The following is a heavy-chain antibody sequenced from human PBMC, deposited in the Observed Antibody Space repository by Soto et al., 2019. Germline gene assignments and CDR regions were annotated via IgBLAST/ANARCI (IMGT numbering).Heavy chain of an antibody. CDR1: GFTFSGLD. CDR3: ARFLGDGFDY. J-gene: IGHJ4*02. V-gene: IGHV3-13*01. Sequence: PGGSLRLSCEASGFTFSGLDMHWVRQPPGKGLEWVSSIGTAGDTYYAVSVKGRFTISRDNSKNTLYLQMNSLRAEDTAMYYCARFLGDGFDYWGQGTLVTVSS. CDR2: IGTAGDT.